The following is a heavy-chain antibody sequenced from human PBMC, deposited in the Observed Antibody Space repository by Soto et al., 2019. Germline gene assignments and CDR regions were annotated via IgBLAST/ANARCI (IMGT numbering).Heavy chain of an antibody. J-gene: IGHJ4*02. Sequence: SETLSLTCAVSGASFTSNDWWTWVRQPPGRGLEWIGEIYRTGSTNYNPSLKSRVTISLDRSENQFSLKVTSLTAADTAVYYCASRDPGTSVDYWGQGTLVTVSS. CDR1: GASFTSNDW. V-gene: IGHV4-4*02. CDR3: ASRDPGTSVDY. CDR2: IYRTGST. D-gene: IGHD1-7*01.